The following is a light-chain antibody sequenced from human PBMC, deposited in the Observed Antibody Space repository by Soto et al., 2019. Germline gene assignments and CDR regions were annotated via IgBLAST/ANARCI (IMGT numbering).Light chain of an antibody. CDR1: QSFRNN. J-gene: IGKJ5*01. CDR2: AAS. CDR3: QQYGYSPIT. Sequence: EIVMTQSPATLSVSPWERATLSGRASQSFRNNLAWYQQKPGQAPRLLIFAASTRATGVPARFSGGGSGTDFTLTISRLEPEDFAVYYCQQYGYSPITFGQGTRLEIK. V-gene: IGKV3-15*01.